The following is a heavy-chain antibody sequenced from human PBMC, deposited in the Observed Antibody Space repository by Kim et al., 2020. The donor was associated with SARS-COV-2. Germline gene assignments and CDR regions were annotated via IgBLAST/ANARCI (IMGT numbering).Heavy chain of an antibody. D-gene: IGHD3-10*01. J-gene: IGHJ1*01. V-gene: IGHV1-46*01. CDR3: ARGSGSYYKPHAEYFQH. Sequence: FQGRVTMTRDTSTSTVYMELSSLRSEDTAVYYCARGSGSYYKPHAEYFQHWGQGTLVTVSS.